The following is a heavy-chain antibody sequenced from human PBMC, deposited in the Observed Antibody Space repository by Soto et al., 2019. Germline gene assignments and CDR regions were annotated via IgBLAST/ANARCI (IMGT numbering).Heavy chain of an antibody. D-gene: IGHD6-6*01. V-gene: IGHV3-21*01. CDR1: GFTFSSYS. CDR3: ARLLYSSSPRPRYCMDV. Sequence: EVQLVESGGGLVKPGGSLRLSCAASGFTFSSYSMNWVRQAPGKGLEWVSSISSSSSYIYYADSVKGRFTISRDNAKNSLYLQMNSLRAEDTAVYYCARLLYSSSPRPRYCMDVWGQGTTVTVSS. J-gene: IGHJ6*02. CDR2: ISSSSSYI.